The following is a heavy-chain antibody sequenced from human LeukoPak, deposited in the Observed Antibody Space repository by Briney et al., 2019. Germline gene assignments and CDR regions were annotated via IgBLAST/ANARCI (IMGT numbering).Heavy chain of an antibody. CDR2: IYYSGNT. CDR3: ARRHYGDSNNWFDP. Sequence: PSETLSLTCTVSGGSISGYYWSWIRQPPGKGLEWIGYIYYSGNTNYNPSLKSRVTISLDTSKNQCSLKLSSVTAADTAVYYCARRHYGDSNNWFDPWGQGTLVTVSS. V-gene: IGHV4-59*01. J-gene: IGHJ5*02. CDR1: GGSISGYY. D-gene: IGHD4-17*01.